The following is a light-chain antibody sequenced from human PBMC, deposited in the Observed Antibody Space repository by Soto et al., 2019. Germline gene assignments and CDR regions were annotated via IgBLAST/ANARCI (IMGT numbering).Light chain of an antibody. J-gene: IGLJ1*01. Sequence: QSVLTQPPSVSGAPGQRVTISCTGSSSNIGAGYDVHWYQQLPGTAPKLLIYVNSNRPSGVPDRFSGSKSGTSASLAITGLQAEDEADYYCQSYDSSLSVLYVFGTGTKVTVL. CDR3: QSYDSSLSVLYV. CDR2: VNS. CDR1: SSNIGAGYD. V-gene: IGLV1-40*01.